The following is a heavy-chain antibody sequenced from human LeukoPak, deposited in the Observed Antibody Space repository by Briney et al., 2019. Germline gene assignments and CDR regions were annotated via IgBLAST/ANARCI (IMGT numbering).Heavy chain of an antibody. CDR3: AGDFGYGTEPPMY. D-gene: IGHD5-18*01. CDR1: GYTFINYD. CDR2: ISAYNGNT. V-gene: IGHV1-18*01. Sequence: GASVKVSCEASGYTFINYDITWVRQAPGQGLEWMGWISAYNGNTNYAQKLQGRVTMTTDTSTSTAYMELRSLRSDDTAVYYCAGDFGYGTEPPMYWGQGTLVTVSS. J-gene: IGHJ4*02.